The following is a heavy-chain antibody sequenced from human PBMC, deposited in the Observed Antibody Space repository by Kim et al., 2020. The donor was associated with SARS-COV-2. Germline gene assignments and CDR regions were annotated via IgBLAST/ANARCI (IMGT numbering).Heavy chain of an antibody. CDR1: GFTVSSNY. V-gene: IGHV3-66*02. CDR2: IYSGGST. Sequence: GGSLRLSCAASGFTVSSNYMSWVRQAPGKGLEWVSVIYSGGSTYYAHSVKGRFTISRDNSKNTLYLQMNSLRAEDTAVYYCARDTGWFGELYGMDVWGQGTTVTVSS. CDR3: ARDTGWFGELYGMDV. D-gene: IGHD3-10*01. J-gene: IGHJ6*02.